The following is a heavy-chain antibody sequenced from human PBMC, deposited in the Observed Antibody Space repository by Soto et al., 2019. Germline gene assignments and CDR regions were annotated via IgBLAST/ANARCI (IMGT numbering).Heavy chain of an antibody. V-gene: IGHV1-3*01. J-gene: IGHJ4*02. D-gene: IGHD2-2*01. CDR1: GYTFTSYA. CDR2: INAGNGNT. CDR3: AKDGGPAYCNSPGCSAEHFDY. Sequence: ASVKVSCKASGYTFTSYAMHWVRQAPGQRLEWMGWINAGNGNTKYSQKFQGRVTITRDTSASTAYMELSSLRSEDTAVYYCAKDGGPAYCNSPGCSAEHFDYWGQGTLVTVSS.